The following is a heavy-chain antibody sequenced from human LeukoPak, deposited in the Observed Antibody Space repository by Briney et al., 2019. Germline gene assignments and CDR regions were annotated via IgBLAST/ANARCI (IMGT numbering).Heavy chain of an antibody. J-gene: IGHJ4*02. Sequence: ASVKVSCKPSEYIFTDDYMHWVRQAPGQGLEWMGWINPNSGGTNSAQKFQGRVTMTRDTSISTAYMELTRLRSDDTAVYYCARGPHWDPHFDYWGQGTLVTVSS. CDR3: ARGPHWDPHFDY. V-gene: IGHV1-2*02. D-gene: IGHD7-27*01. CDR2: INPNSGGT. CDR1: EYIFTDDY.